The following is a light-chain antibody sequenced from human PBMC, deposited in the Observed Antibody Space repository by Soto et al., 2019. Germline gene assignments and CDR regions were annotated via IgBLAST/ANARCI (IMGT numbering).Light chain of an antibody. J-gene: IGKJ1*01. CDR2: LAS. CDR3: QQSYSTLST. V-gene: IGKV3D-11*01. Sequence: EIVLTQSPATLSSFPGDRVTLSCRASQAVNTRLAWYQHRPGQAPRLLIYLASNRAAGVPARFSGSGSGTDFTLTISDVEPEDFATYYCQQSYSTLSTFGQGTKVEIK. CDR1: QAVNTR.